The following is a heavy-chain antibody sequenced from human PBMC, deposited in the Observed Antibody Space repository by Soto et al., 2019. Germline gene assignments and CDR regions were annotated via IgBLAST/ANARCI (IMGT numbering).Heavy chain of an antibody. CDR2: IYHSGST. J-gene: IGHJ4*02. CDR1: GGSISSGGSS. V-gene: IGHV4-30-2*01. CDR3: ARAGDSSGPLALGY. Sequence: QLQLQESGSGLVKPSQTLSLTCAVSGGSISSGGSSWSWIRQPPGKGLEWIGYIYHSGSTYYNPYLQSRVTIAVDRSKNQFSLKLSSVTAADTAVYYCARAGDSSGPLALGYWGQGTLVTVSS. D-gene: IGHD6-19*01.